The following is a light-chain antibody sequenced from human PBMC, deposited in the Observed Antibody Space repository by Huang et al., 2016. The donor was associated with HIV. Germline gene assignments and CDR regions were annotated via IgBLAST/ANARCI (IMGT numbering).Light chain of an antibody. CDR2: GTS. J-gene: IGKJ1*01. Sequence: EIVMTQSPATLSVSPGERATLSCRASQSVTSNLAWYQQKPGQAPRLLIYGTSTRANGIPAMFSGSVSGTEFTLTINSLQSEDFAVYYCQQYNNWPPWTFGQGTKVEIK. CDR3: QQYNNWPPWT. CDR1: QSVTSN. V-gene: IGKV3-15*01.